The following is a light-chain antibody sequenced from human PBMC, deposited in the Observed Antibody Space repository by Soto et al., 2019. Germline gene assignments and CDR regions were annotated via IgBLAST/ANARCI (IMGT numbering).Light chain of an antibody. CDR2: GAS. J-gene: IGKJ1*01. CDR1: QSVNIN. Sequence: EIVLTQSPGTLSLSPGETATLSCRASQSVNINLAWYRQTPGQPPRLLIYGASTRAADTPPRFSGAGSGTDFTLTISRVEPADFAVYYCQQYGTSLATFGQGTQVE. V-gene: IGKV3-20*01. CDR3: QQYGTSLAT.